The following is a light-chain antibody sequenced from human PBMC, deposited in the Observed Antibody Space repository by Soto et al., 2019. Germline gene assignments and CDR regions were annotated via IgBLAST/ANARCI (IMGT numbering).Light chain of an antibody. CDR1: QSISSK. CDR2: GAS. Sequence: EIVMTQSPATLSLSPGERATLSCWASQSISSKLAWYQQRPGQAPRLLIYGASTRATGIPARFSGSGSGTEFTLIISSLQSEDFAVYYCQQYNKWPLITFGQGTRLEIK. J-gene: IGKJ5*01. V-gene: IGKV3-15*01. CDR3: QQYNKWPLIT.